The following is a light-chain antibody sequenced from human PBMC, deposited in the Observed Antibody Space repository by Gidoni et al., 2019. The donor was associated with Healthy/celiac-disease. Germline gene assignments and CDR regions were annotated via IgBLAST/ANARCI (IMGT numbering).Light chain of an antibody. CDR1: QSGSSSY. CDR2: GAS. Sequence: ELVLTQSPGTLSLSPGERATLSCRASQSGSSSYLAWYQQKPGQAPRLLIYGASSRATGIPDRCSGSGSVTDFTLTISRLEPEDFAVYYCQQDGSSPRTFGQGTKVEIK. CDR3: QQDGSSPRT. J-gene: IGKJ1*01. V-gene: IGKV3-20*01.